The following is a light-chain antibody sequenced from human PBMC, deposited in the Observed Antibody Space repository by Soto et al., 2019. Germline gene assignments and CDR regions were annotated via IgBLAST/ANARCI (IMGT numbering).Light chain of an antibody. Sequence: QSALTQPRSVSGSPGQSVTISCTGTSSDVGGYNYVSWYQHHPGKAPQLMIYDVTKRPSGVPDRFSGSKSGNTASLTISGLQADDEADYYCCSYAGTYTYVFGTGTKVTVL. CDR3: CSYAGTYTYV. CDR1: SSDVGGYNY. CDR2: DVT. J-gene: IGLJ1*01. V-gene: IGLV2-11*01.